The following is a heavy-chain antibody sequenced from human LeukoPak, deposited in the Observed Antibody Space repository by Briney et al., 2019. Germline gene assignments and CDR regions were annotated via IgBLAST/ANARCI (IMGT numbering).Heavy chain of an antibody. CDR1: GFTFSSYA. Sequence: GGSLRLSCAASGFTFSSYAMHWVRQAPGKGLEWVAVISYDGSNKYYADSVKGRFTISRDNSKNTLYLQMNSLRAEDTAVYYCARALMAGPQAYGYWGQGTLVTVSS. CDR3: ARALMAGPQAYGY. J-gene: IGHJ4*02. D-gene: IGHD5-24*01. V-gene: IGHV3-30*04. CDR2: ISYDGSNK.